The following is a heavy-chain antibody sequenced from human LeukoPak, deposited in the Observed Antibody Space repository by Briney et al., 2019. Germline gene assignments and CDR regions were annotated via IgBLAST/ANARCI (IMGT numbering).Heavy chain of an antibody. Sequence: SVKVSCKASGGTFSSYAISWVRQAPGQGLEWMGRIIPILGIANYAQKFQGRVTITADKSTSTAYMELSSLRSEDTAVYYCARGPPGSSGQLPFDYWGQGTLVTVPS. D-gene: IGHD3-22*01. CDR3: ARGPPGSSGQLPFDY. CDR2: IIPILGIA. J-gene: IGHJ4*02. CDR1: GGTFSSYA. V-gene: IGHV1-69*04.